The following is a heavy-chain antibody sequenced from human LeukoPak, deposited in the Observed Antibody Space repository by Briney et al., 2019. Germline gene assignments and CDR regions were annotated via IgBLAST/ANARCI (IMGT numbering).Heavy chain of an antibody. CDR2: ISSSSSTI. V-gene: IGHV3-48*01. D-gene: IGHD3-9*01. CDR1: GFTFSSYS. Sequence: GGSLRLSCAASGFTFSSYSMNWVRQAPGKGLEWVSYISSSSSTIYYADSVKGRFTISRDNAKNSLYLQMNSLRAEDTAVYYCARVRLLRYFDWLPRGNWFDPWGQGTLVTVSS. J-gene: IGHJ5*02. CDR3: ARVRLLRYFDWLPRGNWFDP.